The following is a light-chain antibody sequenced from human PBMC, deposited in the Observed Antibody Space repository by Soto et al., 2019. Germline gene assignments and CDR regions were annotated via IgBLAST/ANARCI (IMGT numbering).Light chain of an antibody. CDR3: QKYNGAPWT. J-gene: IGKJ1*01. CDR2: AAS. Sequence: DIQMTQSPSSLSASVGDRVTITCRASQGISNYLAWYQQKPGKVPKLLIYAASTLQSGVPSRFSGSGSGTDFTLTICSLQTEDVATYYCQKYNGAPWTFGQGTRVDIK. V-gene: IGKV1-27*01. CDR1: QGISNY.